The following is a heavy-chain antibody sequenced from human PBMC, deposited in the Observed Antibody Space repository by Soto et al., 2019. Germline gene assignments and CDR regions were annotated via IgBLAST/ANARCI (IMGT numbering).Heavy chain of an antibody. CDR1: GFTFSKYW. CDR3: ARDSDDYGDSCGYFDL. Sequence: EVQLVESGGGLVQPGGSLRLSCAASGFTFSKYWVSWVRQAPGKGLEWLADIKQDGSTKYFLDSVKGRFTISRDNAENSLTLQINSLRAEDTAVYYCARDSDDYGDSCGYFDLGGRGTLVTVSS. D-gene: IGHD4-17*01. J-gene: IGHJ2*01. CDR2: IKQDGSTK. V-gene: IGHV3-7*01.